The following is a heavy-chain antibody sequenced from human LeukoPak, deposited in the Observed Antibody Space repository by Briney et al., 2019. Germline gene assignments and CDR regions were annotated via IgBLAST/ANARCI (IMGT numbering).Heavy chain of an antibody. J-gene: IGHJ6*03. V-gene: IGHV3-21*01. CDR1: GFTFSSYS. CDR3: ARDHLYYYYMDV. CDR2: ISSSSSYI. Sequence: GGSLRLSCAASGFTFSSYSMNWVRQAPGKGLEWVSSISSSSSYIYYADSVKGRFTISRDNAKNPLYLQMNSLRAEDTAVYYCARDHLYYYYMDVWGKGTTVTVSS.